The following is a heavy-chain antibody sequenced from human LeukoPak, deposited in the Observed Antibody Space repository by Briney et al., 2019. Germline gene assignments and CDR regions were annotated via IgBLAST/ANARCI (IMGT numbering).Heavy chain of an antibody. J-gene: IGHJ4*02. CDR3: VGGIGWQPDY. CDR1: AGFTFSDYW. D-gene: IGHD6-19*01. V-gene: IGHV3-7*03. Sequence: GGPLRLSCAASAGFTFSDYWMNWVRQAPGQGLEWVAIISQDGREKLYVDSVKGRFTISRDNAKSSLYLQINSLRAEDTAVYYCVGGIGWQPDYWGQGTLVTVSS. CDR2: ISQDGREK.